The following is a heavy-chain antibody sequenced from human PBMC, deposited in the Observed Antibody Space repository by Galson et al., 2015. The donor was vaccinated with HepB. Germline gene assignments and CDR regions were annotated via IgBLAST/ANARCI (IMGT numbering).Heavy chain of an antibody. V-gene: IGHV3-21*01. CDR3: VRDPPLGTPFDH. D-gene: IGHD7-27*01. J-gene: IGHJ4*02. CDR1: GFTFSSYN. CDR2: ISSSSDYT. Sequence: SLRLSCAASGFTFSSYNMNWVRQAPGKGLEWVASISSSSDYTYYADSLRGRFTISRDNAKNSLYLHMNSLRPEDTAVYYCVRDPPLGTPFDHWAREPWSPSPQ.